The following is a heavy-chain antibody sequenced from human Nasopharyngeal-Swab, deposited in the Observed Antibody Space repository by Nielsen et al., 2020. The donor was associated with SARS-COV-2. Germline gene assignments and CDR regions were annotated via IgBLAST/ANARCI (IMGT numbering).Heavy chain of an antibody. CDR1: GYSFTSYW. CDR3: VRHLPVQQLVDY. Sequence: GESLKISCKGSGYSFTSYWISWVRQMPGKGLEWMGRIDPSDSYTNYSPSFQGHVTISADKSISTAYLQWSSLKASDTAMYYCVRHLPVQQLVDYWGQGTLVTVSS. V-gene: IGHV5-10-1*01. D-gene: IGHD6-13*01. J-gene: IGHJ4*02. CDR2: IDPSDSYT.